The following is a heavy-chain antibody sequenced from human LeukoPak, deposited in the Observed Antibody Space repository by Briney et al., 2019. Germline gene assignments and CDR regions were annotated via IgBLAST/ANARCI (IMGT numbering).Heavy chain of an antibody. J-gene: IGHJ6*03. CDR1: GFTFSDSA. CDR2: IRSKANSYAT. Sequence: PGGSPKLSCAASGFTFSDSAMHWVRQASGKGLEWVGRIRSKANSYATAYAASVKGRFTISRDDSKNTAYLQMNSLKTEDAAVYYCARDHNYYYYYMDVWGKGTTVTVSS. D-gene: IGHD1-14*01. CDR3: ARDHNYYYYYMDV. V-gene: IGHV3-73*01.